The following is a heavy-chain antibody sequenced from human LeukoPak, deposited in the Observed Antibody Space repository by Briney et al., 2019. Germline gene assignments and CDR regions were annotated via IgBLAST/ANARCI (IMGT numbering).Heavy chain of an antibody. D-gene: IGHD4-11*01. CDR1: GFTFSSYW. V-gene: IGHV3-74*01. Sequence: GGSLRLSCAASGFTFSSYWMHWVRQAPGKGLVWVSRINTDGSSTSYADSVKGRFTISRDNAKNTLYLQMNSLRAEDTAVYYCAKDFSNYVPDYWGQGTLVTVSS. J-gene: IGHJ4*02. CDR2: INTDGSST. CDR3: AKDFSNYVPDY.